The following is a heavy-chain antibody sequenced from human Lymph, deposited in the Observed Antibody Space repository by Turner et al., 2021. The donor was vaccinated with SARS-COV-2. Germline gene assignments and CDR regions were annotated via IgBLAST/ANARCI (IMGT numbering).Heavy chain of an antibody. V-gene: IGHV3-53*02. CDR2: IYSGGTT. CDR3: ARDLGTYGMDV. Sequence: EVQLVVTGGGLIQPGGSLRLSCAASGIIVSRNYMNWVRQAPGKGLEWVSVIYSGGTTYYAASVKGRFTISRDNSKNTLYLQMNSLRVEDTAVYYCARDLGTYGMDVWGQGTTVTVSS. J-gene: IGHJ6*02. D-gene: IGHD6-13*01. CDR1: GIIVSRNY.